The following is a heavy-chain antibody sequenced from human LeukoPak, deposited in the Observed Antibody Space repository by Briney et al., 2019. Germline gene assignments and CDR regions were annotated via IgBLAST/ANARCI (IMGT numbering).Heavy chain of an antibody. J-gene: IGHJ5*02. D-gene: IGHD3-22*01. CDR1: GYTFTGYY. Sequence: GASVKVSCKASGYTFTGYYMNWVRQAPGQGLEWIGWINPKSGGTKCAQRFQGRVTMTRDTSTRTAYMEMTRLTSDDTAVYYCARDRGFGYDNSGFSNWFDPWGQGTLVVVSS. CDR3: ARDRGFGYDNSGFSNWFDP. V-gene: IGHV1-2*02. CDR2: INPKSGGT.